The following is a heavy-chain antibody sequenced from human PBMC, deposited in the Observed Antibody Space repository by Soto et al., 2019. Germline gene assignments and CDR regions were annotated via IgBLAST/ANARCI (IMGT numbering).Heavy chain of an antibody. CDR2: IYWDDDK. Sequence: QITLKESGPTLVKPTQTLTLTCTFSGFSLSSTRMAVGWIRQPPGKALEWLALIYWDDDKRDSPFLKSRLTITKDTSKNQVALTMSNMDPVDTATYYCAHIVVAGLGYYFDYWGQGTLVTGSS. D-gene: IGHD6-19*01. J-gene: IGHJ4*02. V-gene: IGHV2-5*02. CDR1: GFSLSSTRMA. CDR3: AHIVVAGLGYYFDY.